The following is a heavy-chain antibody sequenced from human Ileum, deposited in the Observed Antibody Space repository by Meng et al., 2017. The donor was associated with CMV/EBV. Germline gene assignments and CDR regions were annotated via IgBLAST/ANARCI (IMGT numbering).Heavy chain of an antibody. Sequence: SCKPSGYTFTGACVQWVRQAPGQGLGWMGRISPNSGDTKYAQEFQGRVTMTRDTSINTAYMEVSRLTFDDTAVYYCAKSYNFGFDYWGQGTLVTVSS. CDR1: GYTFTGAC. V-gene: IGHV1-2*02. J-gene: IGHJ4*02. CDR2: ISPNSGDT. D-gene: IGHD5-18*01. CDR3: AKSYNFGFDY.